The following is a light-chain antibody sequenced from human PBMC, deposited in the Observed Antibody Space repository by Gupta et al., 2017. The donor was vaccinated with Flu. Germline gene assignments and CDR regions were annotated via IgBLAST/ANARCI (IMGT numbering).Light chain of an antibody. CDR2: WSS. CDR1: RTVSSPA. J-gene: IGKJ1*01. CDR3: QRYCTSLWT. V-gene: IGKV3-20*01. Sequence: ESAILCTSANRTVSSPALAWYQQSPVQSLRLLIFWSSSLATSIPDRFSGSGPGSNFTLSISRLEPEDFAVCYCQRYCTSLWTFGQGSKVEI.